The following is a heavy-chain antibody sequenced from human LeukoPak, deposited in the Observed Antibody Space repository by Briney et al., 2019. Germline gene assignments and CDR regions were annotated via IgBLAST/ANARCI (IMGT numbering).Heavy chain of an antibody. CDR2: INHSGST. V-gene: IGHV4-34*01. J-gene: IGHJ4*02. Sequence: SETLSLTCAVYGGSFSGYYWSWIRQPPGKGLEWIGEINHSGSTNYNPSLKSRVTISVDTSKNQFSLKLSSVTAAGTAVYYCARENLEGYFDYWGQGTLVTVSS. CDR1: GGSFSGYY. CDR3: ARENLEGYFDY. D-gene: IGHD5-24*01.